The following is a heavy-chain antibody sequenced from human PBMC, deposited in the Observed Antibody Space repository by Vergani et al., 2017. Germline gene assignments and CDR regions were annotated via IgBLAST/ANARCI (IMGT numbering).Heavy chain of an antibody. CDR3: AKDGPRGTSFDI. D-gene: IGHD1-1*01. CDR2: ISGSGGST. Sequence: EVQLLESGGGLVKPGGSLRLSCAASGFTFSSYAMSWVRQAPGKGLEWVSAISGSGGSTYYADSVKGRFTIARDNSKNKLYLQLNSLRAEDTAVYYCAKDGPRGTSFDIWGQGTMVTVSS. V-gene: IGHV3-23*01. J-gene: IGHJ3*02. CDR1: GFTFSSYA.